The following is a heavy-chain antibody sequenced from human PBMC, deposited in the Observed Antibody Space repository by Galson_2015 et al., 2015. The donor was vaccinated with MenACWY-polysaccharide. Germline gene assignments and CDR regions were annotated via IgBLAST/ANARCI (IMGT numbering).Heavy chain of an antibody. CDR1: GFVFDDHA. D-gene: IGHD6-13*01. V-gene: IGHV3-9*01. Sequence: SLRLSCAASGFVFDDHAMHWVRQAPGRGLEWVSGISRKSNDIGYVDSVRGRFSTTRDNAKNSLYLQLNSLRVEDTALYYCARAGRGTVGRRSFHIWGKGTMVTVSS. CDR2: ISRKSNDI. J-gene: IGHJ3*02. CDR3: ARAGRGTVGRRSFHI.